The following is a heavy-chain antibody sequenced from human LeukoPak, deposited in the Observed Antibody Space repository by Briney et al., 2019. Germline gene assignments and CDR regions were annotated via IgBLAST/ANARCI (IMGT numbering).Heavy chain of an antibody. V-gene: IGHV1-8*01. CDR2: MNPNSGNT. CDR1: AYTFTSYH. CDR3: ARGLWYSSTWYNFDN. Sequence: ASVKISCKASAYTFTSYHINLVRQATGQGLEWMGWMNPNSGNTGFAQKFQGRVTMTRDTSISTAYIELSGLRSEDTAVYYCARGLWYSSTWYNFDNWGQGTLVTVSS. J-gene: IGHJ4*02. D-gene: IGHD6-13*01.